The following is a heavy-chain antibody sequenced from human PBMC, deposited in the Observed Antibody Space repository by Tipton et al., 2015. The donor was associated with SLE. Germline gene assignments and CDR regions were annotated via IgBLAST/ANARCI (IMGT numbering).Heavy chain of an antibody. Sequence: TLSLTCTVSGGSISSYYWSWIRQPPGKGLVWIGYIYYSGSTNYNPSLKSRVTISVDTSKNQFSLKLSSVTAADTAVYYCARSRAYSNYAHTLHLWYFDLWGRGTLVTVSS. J-gene: IGHJ2*01. D-gene: IGHD4-11*01. CDR3: ARSRAYSNYAHTLHLWYFDL. CDR2: IYYSGST. V-gene: IGHV4-59*08. CDR1: GGSISSYY.